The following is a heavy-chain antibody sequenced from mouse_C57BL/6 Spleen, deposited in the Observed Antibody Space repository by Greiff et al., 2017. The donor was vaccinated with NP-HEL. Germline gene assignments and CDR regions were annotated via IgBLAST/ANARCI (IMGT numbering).Heavy chain of an antibody. CDR2: ISYDGSN. CDR3: ARATVARYFDV. Sequence: EVKLQESGPGLVKPSQSLSLTCSVTGYSITSGYYWNWIRQFPGNKLEWMGYISYDGSNNYNPSLKNRISITRDTSKNQFFLKLNSVTTEDTATYYCARATVARYFDVWGTGTTVTVSS. D-gene: IGHD1-1*01. CDR1: GYSITSGYY. J-gene: IGHJ1*03. V-gene: IGHV3-6*01.